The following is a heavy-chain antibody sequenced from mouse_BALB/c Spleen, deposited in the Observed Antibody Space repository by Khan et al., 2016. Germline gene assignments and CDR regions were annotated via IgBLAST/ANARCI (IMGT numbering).Heavy chain of an antibody. V-gene: IGHV1-7*01. Sequence: QVQLQQSGAELAKPGASVKMSCKASGYTFTDYWMHWVKQSPGQGLEWIGYINPSTGYTEYNQKFKDKATLTADKSSSTAYMQLSSRTSEDSAVYYFARWSYYYGSSYGWFAYWGQGTLVTVSA. CDR1: GYTFTDYW. CDR3: ARWSYYYGSSYGWFAY. CDR2: INPSTGYT. D-gene: IGHD1-1*01. J-gene: IGHJ3*01.